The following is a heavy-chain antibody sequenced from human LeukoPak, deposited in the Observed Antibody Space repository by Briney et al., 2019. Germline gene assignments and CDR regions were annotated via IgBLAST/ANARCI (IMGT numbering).Heavy chain of an antibody. V-gene: IGHV1-3*04. Sequence: ASVKVSCKTSGNTFSSNIINWVRQAPGQSLQWMGWINTATTETKYSQNFQGRVTIARDTSATTAYMELSSLRSEDTAVYFCARDSGAFDYWGQGTLVTVSS. CDR2: INTATTET. CDR3: ARDSGAFDY. D-gene: IGHD2-15*01. CDR1: GNTFSSNI. J-gene: IGHJ4*02.